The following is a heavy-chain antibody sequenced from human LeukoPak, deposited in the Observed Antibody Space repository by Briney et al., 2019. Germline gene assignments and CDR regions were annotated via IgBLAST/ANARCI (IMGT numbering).Heavy chain of an antibody. D-gene: IGHD1-14*01. CDR1: GASISGYY. Sequence: SETLSLTCTVSGASISGYYWSWTRQPPGKGPEWIGYIYYSGSTNYNPSLKSRVTMSVDTSKNQFSLNLSSMTAADTAVYHCARYLRTSTTYYMDVWGKGTTVTVSS. J-gene: IGHJ6*03. V-gene: IGHV4-59*01. CDR2: IYYSGST. CDR3: ARYLRTSTTYYMDV.